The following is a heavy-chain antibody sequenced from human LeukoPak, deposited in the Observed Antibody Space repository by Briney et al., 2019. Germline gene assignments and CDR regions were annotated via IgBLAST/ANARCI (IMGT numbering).Heavy chain of an antibody. CDR2: IYDSGST. D-gene: IGHD3/OR15-3a*01. J-gene: IGHJ4*02. CDR1: DDSISSFI. Sequence: SETLLLTCSVSDDSISSFIWSWSRQPPGKGLEWIGYIYDSGSTNYNPSLQSRVTISVDTSKNQFSLKLSSVTAADTAVYFCARHRDFWGNHFHYWGQGPLHSVSS. V-gene: IGHV4-59*08. CDR3: ARHRDFWGNHFHY.